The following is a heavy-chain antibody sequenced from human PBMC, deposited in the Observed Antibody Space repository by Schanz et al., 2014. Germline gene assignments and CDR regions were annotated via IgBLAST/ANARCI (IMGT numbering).Heavy chain of an antibody. CDR1: GFTFSNFG. CDR2: SSYDVSIK. CDR3: ARGPSRGTYYYGMDV. V-gene: IGHV3-30*03. D-gene: IGHD2-2*01. Sequence: QVQLVESGGGVVQPGRSLRLSCAASGFTFSNFGLHWVRQAPGKGLEWVALSSYDVSIKDYSDSVKGRFTISRDNSKDTLYLQMNSLRDEDTAVYYCARGPSRGTYYYGMDVWGQGTTVTVSS. J-gene: IGHJ6*02.